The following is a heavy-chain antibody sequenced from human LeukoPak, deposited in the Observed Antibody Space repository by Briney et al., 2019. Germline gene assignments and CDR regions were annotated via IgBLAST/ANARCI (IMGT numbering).Heavy chain of an antibody. CDR3: ARLPHSYGSGTYWGGAFDI. J-gene: IGHJ3*02. CDR2: IWYDGSNK. Sequence: PGGSLRLSCAASGFTFSSYGMHWVRQAPGKGLEWVAVIWYDGSNKYYADSVKGRFTISRDNSKNTLYLQMNSLRAGDTAVYYCARLPHSYGSGTYWGGAFDIWGQGTMVPVSS. CDR1: GFTFSSYG. D-gene: IGHD3-10*01. V-gene: IGHV3-33*01.